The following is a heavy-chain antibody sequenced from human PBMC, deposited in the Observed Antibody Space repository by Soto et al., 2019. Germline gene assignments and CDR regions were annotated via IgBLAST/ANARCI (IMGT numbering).Heavy chain of an antibody. CDR3: AREGREKAYYYYGMDV. CDR1: GYTFTSYA. CDR2: INAGNGNT. Sequence: AASVKVSCKASGYTFTSYAMHWVRQAPGQRLEWMGWINAGNGNTKYSQKFQGRVTITRDTSASTAYMELSSLRSEDTAVYYCAREGREKAYYYYGMDVWGQGTTVTVSS. J-gene: IGHJ6*02. V-gene: IGHV1-3*01.